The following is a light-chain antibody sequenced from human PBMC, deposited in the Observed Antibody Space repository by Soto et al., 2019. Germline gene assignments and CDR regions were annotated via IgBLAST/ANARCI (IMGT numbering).Light chain of an antibody. CDR2: GAS. CDR1: QNVDTN. Sequence: EVVMTQSPATLSVSPGDRATLSCRASQNVDTNVAWYQQKPGQAPRLLVYGASTRATGVPARFTGVGSGTDFTLTISGLQSDDFAVYYCQQYYNWPPYTFGQGTKLQF. CDR3: QQYYNWPPYT. V-gene: IGKV3-15*01. J-gene: IGKJ2*01.